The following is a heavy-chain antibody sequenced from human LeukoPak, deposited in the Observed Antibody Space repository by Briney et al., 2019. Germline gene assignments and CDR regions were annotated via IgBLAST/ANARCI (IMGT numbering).Heavy chain of an antibody. Sequence: PGGSLRLSCAASGFTFSSYGMHWVRQAPGKGLEWVAFIRYDGSNKYYADSVKGRFTISRDNSKNTLYLHVNSLRPEDTAVYYCARDGRYSNGYGFDYWGQGTLVTVSS. CDR3: ARDGRYSNGYGFDY. D-gene: IGHD3-22*01. CDR1: GFTFSSYG. CDR2: IRYDGSNK. J-gene: IGHJ4*02. V-gene: IGHV3-30*02.